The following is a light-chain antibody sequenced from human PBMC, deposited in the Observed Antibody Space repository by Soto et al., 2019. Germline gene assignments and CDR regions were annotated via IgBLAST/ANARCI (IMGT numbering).Light chain of an antibody. Sequence: EIEVTQSPGTLSLSPGERATLSCRASQIVRNYLGWYRQKPGQAPRLLIYGASSRATGIPDRFSGSGSGTDFTLTISRLEPEDLAVYYCQQYGSSRTFGPGTKVDIK. CDR2: GAS. CDR1: QIVRNY. J-gene: IGKJ1*01. CDR3: QQYGSSRT. V-gene: IGKV3-20*01.